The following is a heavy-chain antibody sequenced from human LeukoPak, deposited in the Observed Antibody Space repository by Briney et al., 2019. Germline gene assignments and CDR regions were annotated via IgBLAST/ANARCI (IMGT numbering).Heavy chain of an antibody. Sequence: PGGSLRLSCAASGFTFSSYAMSWVRQAPGKGLEWVSAISGSGGSTYYADSVKGRFTISRDNSKNTLYLQMDSLRAEDTAVYYCAKDRATVTKRGTYFDYWGQGTLVTVSS. CDR3: AKDRATVTKRGTYFDY. CDR1: GFTFSSYA. J-gene: IGHJ4*02. D-gene: IGHD4-17*01. CDR2: ISGSGGST. V-gene: IGHV3-23*01.